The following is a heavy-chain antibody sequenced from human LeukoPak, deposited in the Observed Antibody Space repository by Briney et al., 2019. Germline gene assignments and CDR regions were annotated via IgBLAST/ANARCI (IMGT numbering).Heavy chain of an antibody. D-gene: IGHD1-26*01. J-gene: IGHJ6*02. CDR1: GYTFTSYG. CDR3: ASRSYPPYYYYYGMDV. V-gene: IGHV1-18*01. Sequence: GASVKVSCRASGYTFTSYGISWVRQAPGQGLEWMGWISAYNGNTNYAQKLQGRVTMTTDTSTSTAYMELRSLRSDDTAVYYCASRSYPPYYYYYGMDVWGQGTTVTVSS. CDR2: ISAYNGNT.